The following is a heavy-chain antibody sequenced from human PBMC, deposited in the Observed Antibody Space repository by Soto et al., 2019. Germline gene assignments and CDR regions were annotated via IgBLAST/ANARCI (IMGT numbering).Heavy chain of an antibody. Sequence: GGSLRLSCAASGFTFSNAWMSWVRQAPGKGLEWVGRIKSKTDGGTTDYAAPVKGRFTISRDDSKNTLYLQMNSLKTEDTALYYCTTDPGYCSRTSCFDYWGQGTLVTVSS. D-gene: IGHD2-2*03. V-gene: IGHV3-15*01. J-gene: IGHJ4*02. CDR2: IKSKTDGGTT. CDR1: GFTFSNAW. CDR3: TTDPGYCSRTSCFDY.